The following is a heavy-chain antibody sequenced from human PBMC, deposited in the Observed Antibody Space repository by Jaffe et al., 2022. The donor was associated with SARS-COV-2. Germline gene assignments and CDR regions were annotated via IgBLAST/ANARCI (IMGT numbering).Heavy chain of an antibody. D-gene: IGHD1-26*01. J-gene: IGHJ6*02. Sequence: QVQLVQSGAEVKKPGSSVKVSCKASGGTFSSYAISWVRQAPGQGLEWMGGIIPIFGTANYAQKFQGRVTITADESTSTAYMELSSLRSEDTAVYYCAREELRGDYYYYYGMDVWGQGTTVTVSS. CDR1: GGTFSSYA. V-gene: IGHV1-69*01. CDR3: AREELRGDYYYYYGMDV. CDR2: IIPIFGTA.